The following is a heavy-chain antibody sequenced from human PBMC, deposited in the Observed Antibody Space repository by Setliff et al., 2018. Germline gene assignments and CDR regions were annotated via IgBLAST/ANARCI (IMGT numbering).Heavy chain of an antibody. CDR3: ARGAGYSSRWYIYYYGMDV. CDR1: NYSISSGYY. CDR2: IYYGGGT. D-gene: IGHD6-13*01. J-gene: IGHJ6*02. V-gene: IGHV4-38-2*01. Sequence: SETLSLTCDVSNYSISSGYYWGWVRQPPGKGLEWIATIYYGGGTYYNPSLKSRVTISLDMSKNQFSLRLNSVTAADTAVYYCARGAGYSSRWYIYYYGMDVWGQGTTVTVSS.